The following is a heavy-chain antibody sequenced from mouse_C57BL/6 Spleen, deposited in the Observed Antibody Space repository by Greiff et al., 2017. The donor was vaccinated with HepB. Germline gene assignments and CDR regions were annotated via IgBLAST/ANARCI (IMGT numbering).Heavy chain of an antibody. J-gene: IGHJ1*03. CDR3: ITTVVATGGYWYFDV. CDR2: IYPGNSDT. Sequence: VQLQQSGTVLARPGASVKMSCKTSGYTFTSYWMHWVKQRPGQGLEWIGAIYPGNSDTSYNQKFKGKAKLTAVTSASTAYMELSSLTNEDSAVYYCITTVVATGGYWYFDVWGTGTTVTVSS. V-gene: IGHV1-5*01. CDR1: GYTFTSYW. D-gene: IGHD1-1*01.